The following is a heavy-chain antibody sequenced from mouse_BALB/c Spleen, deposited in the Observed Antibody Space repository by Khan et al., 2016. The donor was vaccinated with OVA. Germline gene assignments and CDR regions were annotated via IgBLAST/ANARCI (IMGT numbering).Heavy chain of an antibody. J-gene: IGHJ3*01. D-gene: IGHD1-1*02. V-gene: IGHV1-69*02. Sequence: QVQLKQSGAELVRPGTSVKLSCKASGYTFTNYWINWVKQRPGQGLEWIGNIYPSDSYTNYNQNFKDKATLTVDKSSSTAYMQLSSPTSEDSAVYYGSREVGTMAYWGHGTLVTVSA. CDR1: GYTFTNYW. CDR3: SREVGTMAY. CDR2: IYPSDSYT.